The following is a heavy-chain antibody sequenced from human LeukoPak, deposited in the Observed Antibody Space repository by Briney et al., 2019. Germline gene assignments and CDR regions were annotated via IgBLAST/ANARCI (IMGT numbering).Heavy chain of an antibody. CDR3: ARHTGQGYGDYNNWFDP. CDR2: IYPGDSDT. J-gene: IGHJ5*02. V-gene: IGHV5-51*01. CDR1: GYSFTSYW. D-gene: IGHD4-17*01. Sequence: GESLKISCKGSGYSFTSYWIGWVRQMPGKGLEWMGIIYPGDSDTRYSPYFQGQVTISADKSISTAYLQWSSLKASDTAMYYCARHTGQGYGDYNNWFDPWGQGTLVTVSS.